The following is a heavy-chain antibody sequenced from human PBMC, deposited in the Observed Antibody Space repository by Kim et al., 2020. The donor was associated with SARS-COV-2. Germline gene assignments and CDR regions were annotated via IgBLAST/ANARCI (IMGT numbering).Heavy chain of an antibody. CDR1: GFTFSSYG. V-gene: IGHV3-30*03. CDR3: ARKVVAATALDY. D-gene: IGHD2-15*01. CDR2: ISYDGSNK. J-gene: IGHJ4*02. Sequence: GGSLRLSCAASGFTFSSYGMHWVRQATGKGLEWVAVISYDGSNKYYADSVKGRFTISRDNSKNTLYLQMNSLRAEDTAVYYCARKVVAATALDYWGQGTLVTVSS.